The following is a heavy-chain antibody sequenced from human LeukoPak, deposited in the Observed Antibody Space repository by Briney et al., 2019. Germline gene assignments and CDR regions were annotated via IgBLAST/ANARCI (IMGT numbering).Heavy chain of an antibody. Sequence: GESLQISCKGSGYSFTSYWIGWVRQMPGKGLEWMGIIYPGDSDTRYSPSFQGQVTISADKSISTAYLQWNSLKASDAAMYYCARPRVAAAAAFDYWGQGTLVTVSS. CDR2: IYPGDSDT. CDR1: GYSFTSYW. J-gene: IGHJ4*02. CDR3: ARPRVAAAAAFDY. D-gene: IGHD6-13*01. V-gene: IGHV5-51*01.